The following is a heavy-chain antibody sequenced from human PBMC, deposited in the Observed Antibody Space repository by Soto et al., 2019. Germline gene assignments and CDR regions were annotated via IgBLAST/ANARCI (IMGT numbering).Heavy chain of an antibody. CDR1: GFTFSSYA. CDR2: ISGSGGST. V-gene: IGHV3-23*01. CDR3: ATSYSGSYYSSPDDAFDI. J-gene: IGHJ3*02. Sequence: GGSLRLSCAASGFTFSSYAMSWVRQAPGKGLEWVSGISGSGGSTYYADSVKGRFTISRDNSKNTLYLQMNSLRAEDTALYYCATSYSGSYYSSPDDAFDIWGQGTMVTVSS. D-gene: IGHD1-26*01.